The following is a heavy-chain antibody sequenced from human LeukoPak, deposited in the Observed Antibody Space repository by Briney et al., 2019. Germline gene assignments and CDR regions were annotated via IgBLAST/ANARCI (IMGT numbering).Heavy chain of an antibody. V-gene: IGHV1-24*01. D-gene: IGHD3-22*01. Sequence: ASVKVSCKVSGYTLTELSMHWVRQAPGKGLEWMGGFDPGDGETIYAQKFQGRVTMTEDTSTDTAYMELSSLRSEDTAVYYCATGSPHYYDSSGYPFDAFDIWGQGTMVTVSS. CDR2: FDPGDGET. J-gene: IGHJ3*02. CDR3: ATGSPHYYDSSGYPFDAFDI. CDR1: GYTLTELS.